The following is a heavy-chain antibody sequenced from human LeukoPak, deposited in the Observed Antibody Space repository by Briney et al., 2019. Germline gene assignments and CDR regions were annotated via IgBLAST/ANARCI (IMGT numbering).Heavy chain of an antibody. V-gene: IGHV4-59*01. CDR3: ARDTTVASGMQH. CDR2: IYYGGTT. CDR1: GGSLSTYS. D-gene: IGHD4-23*01. Sequence: PSETLSLTCSVSGGSLSTYSWSWVRQSPGKRLEWIGYIYYGGTTNYNPSLKSRVTISADTAKNQFSLRLRSVTAADTAIYYYARDTTVASGMQHWGQGTLVTVSS. J-gene: IGHJ4*02.